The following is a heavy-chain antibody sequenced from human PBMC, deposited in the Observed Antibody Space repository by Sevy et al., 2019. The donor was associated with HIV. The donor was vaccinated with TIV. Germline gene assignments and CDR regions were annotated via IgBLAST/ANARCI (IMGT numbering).Heavy chain of an antibody. V-gene: IGHV1-24*01. J-gene: IGHJ4*02. CDR2: FDPEDGET. CDR3: ATAASSSWDFDY. D-gene: IGHD6-13*01. Sequence: ASVKVSCKVSGYTLTELSMHWVRQAPGKGLEWMGGFDPEDGETIYAQKFQGRVTMTEDTSTDTAYMGLSSLRSEDTAGYYCATAASSSWDFDYWGQGTLVTVSS. CDR1: GYTLTELS.